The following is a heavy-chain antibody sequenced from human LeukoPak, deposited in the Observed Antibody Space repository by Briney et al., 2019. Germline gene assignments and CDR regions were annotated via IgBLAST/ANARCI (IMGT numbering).Heavy chain of an antibody. CDR3: ARENDILTGYFGY. Sequence: PGGSLRLSCAASGFTFSSYAMHWVRQAPGKGLEWVAVISYDGSNKYYADSVKARFTISRDNSKNTLYLQMNSLRAEDTAVYYCARENDILTGYFGYWGQGTLVTVSS. CDR1: GFTFSSYA. D-gene: IGHD3-9*01. J-gene: IGHJ4*02. CDR2: ISYDGSNK. V-gene: IGHV3-30*04.